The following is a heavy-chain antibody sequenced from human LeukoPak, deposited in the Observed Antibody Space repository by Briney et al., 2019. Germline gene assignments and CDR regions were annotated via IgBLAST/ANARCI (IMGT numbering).Heavy chain of an antibody. CDR3: ARAVAPLITISEYFDY. J-gene: IGHJ4*01. Sequence: SETLSLTCTVSGGSISSYYWSWIRQPPGKGLEWIGYIYYSGSTNYNPSLKSRVTISVDTSKNQFSLKLSSVTAADTAVYYCARAVAPLITISEYFDYWGQEPWSPSPQ. CDR1: GGSISSYY. CDR2: IYYSGST. D-gene: IGHD3-9*01. V-gene: IGHV4-59*01.